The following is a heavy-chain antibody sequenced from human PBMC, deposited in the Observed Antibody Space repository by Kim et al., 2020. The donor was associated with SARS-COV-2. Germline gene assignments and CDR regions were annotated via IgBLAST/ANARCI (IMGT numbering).Heavy chain of an antibody. CDR1: GFTFSSYG. CDR2: VSYDGSNK. J-gene: IGHJ2*01. Sequence: GGSLRLSCAASGFTFSSYGMHWVRQAPGKGLEWVAVVSYDGSNKYYADSVKGRFTISRDNSKNTLYLQMNSLRAEDTAVYYCAKESVADDWYFDLWGRGTLVTVSS. CDR3: AKESVADDWYFDL. D-gene: IGHD6-19*01. V-gene: IGHV3-30*18.